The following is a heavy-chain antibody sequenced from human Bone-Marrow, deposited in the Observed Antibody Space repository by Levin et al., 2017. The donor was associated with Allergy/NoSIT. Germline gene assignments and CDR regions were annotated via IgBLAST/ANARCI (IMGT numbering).Heavy chain of an antibody. CDR1: GFTLSSYW. CDR3: ARGGAYEVDKEDH. J-gene: IGHJ4*02. Sequence: GESLKISCAASGFTLSSYWMHWVRQVPGKGPEWLTGLNTDGGSKMYADSVRGRFTISRNNANNTLYLQMTSLRADDTAVYYCARGGAYEVDKEDHWGQGILVTVSS. CDR2: LNTDGGSK. V-gene: IGHV3-74*03. D-gene: IGHD2-21*01.